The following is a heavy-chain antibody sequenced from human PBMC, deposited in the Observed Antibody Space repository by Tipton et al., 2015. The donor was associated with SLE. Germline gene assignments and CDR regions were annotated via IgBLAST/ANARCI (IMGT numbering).Heavy chain of an antibody. CDR1: GVTFSSYW. V-gene: IGHV3-74*01. Sequence: SGVTFSSYWMHWVRQPPGKGLVWVSEIDPNGSPTNYADSVKDRFTISRDNAKNTLFLEMNSLRVDDTAVYYCASLSAPSDYWGQVTLVTVSS. CDR3: ASLSAPSDY. CDR2: IDPNGSPT. J-gene: IGHJ4*02.